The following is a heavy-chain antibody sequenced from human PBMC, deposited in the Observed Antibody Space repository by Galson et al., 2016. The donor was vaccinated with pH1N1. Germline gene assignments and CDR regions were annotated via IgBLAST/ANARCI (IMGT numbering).Heavy chain of an antibody. J-gene: IGHJ3*01. Sequence: PALVKPTQTLTLTCNFSGFSVRRSGMRVGWIRQPPGNGLDWLAVMYWDEDQRYSPCLKTKLTITKDTSKNQVVLKMTNMDPADTATYYCAHREVMISNAFDFWGQGTMVTVSS. CDR2: MYWDEDQ. CDR1: GFSVRRSGMR. D-gene: IGHD3-16*01. CDR3: AHREVMISNAFDF. V-gene: IGHV2-5*02.